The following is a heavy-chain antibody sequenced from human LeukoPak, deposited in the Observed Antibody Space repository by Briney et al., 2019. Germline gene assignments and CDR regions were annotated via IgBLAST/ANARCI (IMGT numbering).Heavy chain of an antibody. CDR3: AKGSRSGSYSFSTFDP. CDR2: ISGSGGST. V-gene: IGHV3-23*01. CDR1: GFTFSSYA. D-gene: IGHD3-10*01. Sequence: GGSLRLSCAASGFTFSSYAMSWVRQAPGKGVGWVSAISGSGGSTYYADSVKGRFTISRDNSKNTLYLQMNSLRAEDTAVYYCAKGSRSGSYSFSTFDPWGQGTLVTVSS. J-gene: IGHJ5*02.